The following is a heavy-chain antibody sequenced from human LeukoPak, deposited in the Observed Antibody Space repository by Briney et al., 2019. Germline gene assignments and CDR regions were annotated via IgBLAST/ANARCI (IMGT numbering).Heavy chain of an antibody. CDR2: INHSGST. Sequence: PSETLSLTCAVYGGSFSGYYWSWIRQPPGKGLEWIGEINHSGSTNYNPSLKSRVTISVDTSKNQFSLKLSSVTAADTAVYYCARTRDSRYYYGVDVWGQGTTVTVSS. CDR3: ARTRDSRYYYGVDV. V-gene: IGHV4-34*01. CDR1: GGSFSGYY. J-gene: IGHJ6*02. D-gene: IGHD3-22*01.